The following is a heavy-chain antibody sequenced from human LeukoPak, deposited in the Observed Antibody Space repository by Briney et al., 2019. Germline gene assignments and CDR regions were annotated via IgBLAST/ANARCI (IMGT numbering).Heavy chain of an antibody. D-gene: IGHD2-2*01. J-gene: IGHJ4*02. Sequence: GGSLRLSCAASGFTFSSYAMSWVRQAPGKALEWVSAISGSGGSTYYADSVKGRFTISRDNSKNTLYLQMNSLRAEDTAVYYCAKVRGSCFAGGYYFDYWGQGTLVTVSS. CDR2: ISGSGGST. V-gene: IGHV3-23*01. CDR3: AKVRGSCFAGGYYFDY. CDR1: GFTFSSYA.